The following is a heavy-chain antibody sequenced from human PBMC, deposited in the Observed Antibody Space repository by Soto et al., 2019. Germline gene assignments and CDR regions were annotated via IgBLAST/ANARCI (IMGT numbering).Heavy chain of an antibody. CDR2: ISPSGTT. CDR1: SGSLSGYY. V-gene: IGHV4-34*01. CDR3: ARAPKVSGSAQTRPDF. J-gene: IGHJ4*02. Sequence: LALTCSLYSGSLSGYYWSLIRQPPVKGLEWIGEISPSGTTNYSPSLKSRVSISVDTSKNQFSLNLTSLTAADTAVYYCARAPKVSGSAQTRPDFWGQGSLVTVSS. D-gene: IGHD6-6*01.